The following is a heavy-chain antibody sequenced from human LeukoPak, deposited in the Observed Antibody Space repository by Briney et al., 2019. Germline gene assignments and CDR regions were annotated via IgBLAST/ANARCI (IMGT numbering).Heavy chain of an antibody. Sequence: GRSLSLSCSASGFTFSSYGMHWVRQAPGKGLEWVSSISSSSSYIYYADSVKGRFTISRDNAKNSLYLQMNSLRAEDTAVYYCARDLFGDGYNYGGTDYWGQGTLVTVSS. V-gene: IGHV3-21*01. CDR2: ISSSSSYI. J-gene: IGHJ4*02. CDR3: ARDLFGDGYNYGGTDY. D-gene: IGHD5-12*01. CDR1: GFTFSSYG.